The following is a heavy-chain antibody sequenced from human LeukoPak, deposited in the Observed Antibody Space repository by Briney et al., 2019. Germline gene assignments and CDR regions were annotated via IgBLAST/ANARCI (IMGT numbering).Heavy chain of an antibody. CDR1: GGTFSSYA. J-gene: IGHJ4*02. Sequence: SVTVSCKASGGTFSSYAISWVRQAPGQGLEWMGGIIPIFGTANYAQKFQGRVTITADESASTAYMELSSLRSEDTAVYYCARAYCSSTSCVYYFDYWGQGTLVTVSS. CDR2: IIPIFGTA. V-gene: IGHV1-69*13. CDR3: ARAYCSSTSCVYYFDY. D-gene: IGHD2-2*01.